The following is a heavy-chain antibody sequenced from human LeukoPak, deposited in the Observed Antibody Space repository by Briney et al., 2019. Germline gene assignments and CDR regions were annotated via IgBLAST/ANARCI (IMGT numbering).Heavy chain of an antibody. J-gene: IGHJ3*02. D-gene: IGHD6-6*01. CDR3: AREYSSSSGRAFDI. CDR2: ISSSSSNI. Sequence: GGSLRLSCAASGFTFSSYSMNWVRQAPGKGLEWVSYISSSSSNIYNADSVKGRFTISRDNAKNSLYLQMNSLRAEDTAVYYCAREYSSSSGRAFDIWGHGTMVTVSS. V-gene: IGHV3-48*01. CDR1: GFTFSSYS.